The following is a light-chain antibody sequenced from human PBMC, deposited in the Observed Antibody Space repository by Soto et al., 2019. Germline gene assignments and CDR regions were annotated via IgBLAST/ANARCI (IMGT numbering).Light chain of an antibody. Sequence: QSALTQPPSVSGSPGQSVTISCTGTSSDVGSYNRVSWYQQPPGTAPKLMIYDVSDRPSGVPDRFSGSKSGNTASLTISGLQAEDEADYYCSSYVSSSTVVFGGGTKLTVL. CDR3: SSYVSSSTVV. CDR1: SSDVGSYNR. J-gene: IGLJ2*01. V-gene: IGLV2-18*02. CDR2: DVS.